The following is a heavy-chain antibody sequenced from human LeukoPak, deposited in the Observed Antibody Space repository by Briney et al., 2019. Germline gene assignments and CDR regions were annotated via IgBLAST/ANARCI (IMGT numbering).Heavy chain of an antibody. CDR1: GFTFSSYS. CDR2: VSSSSSTI. CDR3: AKDMAWFGDPGHYGMDV. Sequence: GGSLRLSCAASGFTFSSYSMNWVRQAPGKGLEWVSYVSSSSSTIYYADSVKGRFTISRDNAKNSLYLQMNSLRAEDTALYYCAKDMAWFGDPGHYGMDVWGQGTTVTVSS. D-gene: IGHD3-10*01. J-gene: IGHJ6*02. V-gene: IGHV3-48*04.